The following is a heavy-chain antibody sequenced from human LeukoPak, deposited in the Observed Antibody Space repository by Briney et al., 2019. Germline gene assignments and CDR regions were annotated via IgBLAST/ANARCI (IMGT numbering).Heavy chain of an antibody. CDR2: INPNSGDT. D-gene: IGHD3-10*01. Sequence: ASVKVSCKASGYTFTGYYMYWVRQAPGQGLEWMGWINPNSGDTNYAQKFQGRVTMTRDTSISTAYMELSRLRSDDTAVYYCARDQNYYGSGDYWGQGTLVTVSS. J-gene: IGHJ4*02. V-gene: IGHV1-2*02. CDR3: ARDQNYYGSGDY. CDR1: GYTFTGYY.